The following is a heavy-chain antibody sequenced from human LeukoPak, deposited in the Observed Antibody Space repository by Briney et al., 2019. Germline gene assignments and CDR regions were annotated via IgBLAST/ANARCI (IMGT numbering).Heavy chain of an antibody. Sequence: GGSVRLSCAASGFTFSNYWMIWVRQAPGKGLEWVANIKEDGCDKYYVELVKGRFIISRDNAKNTLYLQMNSLTAEDTAVYYCRTDRYNCGFNDDIDIWGKGTMVTVSS. J-gene: IGHJ3*02. CDR1: GFTFSNYW. CDR3: RTDRYNCGFNDDIDI. CDR2: IKEDGCDK. D-gene: IGHD5-18*01. V-gene: IGHV3-7*01.